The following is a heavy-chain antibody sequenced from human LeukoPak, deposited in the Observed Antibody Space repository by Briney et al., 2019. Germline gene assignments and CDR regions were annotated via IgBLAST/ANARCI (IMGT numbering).Heavy chain of an antibody. CDR1: GFTFSTYW. D-gene: IGHD6-6*01. J-gene: IGHJ4*02. CDR3: AKDSSSSVYYFDY. CDR2: INSDGSVT. V-gene: IGHV3-74*01. Sequence: GGSLRLSCAASGFTFSTYWMHWVRQAPGKGLVWVSRINSDGSVTNYAESVRGRFTVSRDNAKTTLYLQMNSRRDEDTAVYYCAKDSSSSVYYFDYWGQGTLVTVSS.